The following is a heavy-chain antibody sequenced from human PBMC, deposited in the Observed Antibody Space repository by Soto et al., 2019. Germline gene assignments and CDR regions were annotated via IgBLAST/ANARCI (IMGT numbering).Heavy chain of an antibody. Sequence: SVKVSCKASGGTFSSYAISWVRQAPGQGLEWMGGIIPIFGTANYAQKFQGRVTITADESTSTAYMELSSLRSEDTAVYYCATTYGDYEYYFDYWGQGTLVTVSS. J-gene: IGHJ4*02. V-gene: IGHV1-69*13. CDR1: GGTFSSYA. D-gene: IGHD4-17*01. CDR2: IIPIFGTA. CDR3: ATTYGDYEYYFDY.